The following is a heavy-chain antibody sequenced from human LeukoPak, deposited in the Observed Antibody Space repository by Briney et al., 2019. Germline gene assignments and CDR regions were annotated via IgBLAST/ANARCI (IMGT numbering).Heavy chain of an antibody. V-gene: IGHV1-8*02. CDR1: GYSFTSYW. CDR2: MNPNSGNT. D-gene: IGHD2-15*01. Sequence: GESLKISCKGSGYSFTSYWIGWVRQATGQGLEWMGWMNPNSGNTGYAQKFQGRVTMTRNTSISTAYMELSSLRSEDTAVYYCARGLGGGFHRPWGQGTLVTVSS. CDR3: ARGLGGGFHRP. J-gene: IGHJ5*02.